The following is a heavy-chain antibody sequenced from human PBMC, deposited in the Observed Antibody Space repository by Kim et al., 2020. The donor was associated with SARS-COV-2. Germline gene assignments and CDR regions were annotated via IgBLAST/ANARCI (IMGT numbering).Heavy chain of an antibody. CDR3: ATLYSYGSYDFDY. J-gene: IGHJ4*02. CDR2: INHSGST. CDR1: GGSFSGYY. V-gene: IGHV4-34*01. Sequence: SETLSLTCAIYGGSFSGYYWSWIRQPPGKGLEWIGEINHSGSTNYNPSLKSRVTISVDTSKNQFSLKLSSVTAADTAVYYCATLYSYGSYDFDYWGQGTLVTVSS. D-gene: IGHD5-18*01.